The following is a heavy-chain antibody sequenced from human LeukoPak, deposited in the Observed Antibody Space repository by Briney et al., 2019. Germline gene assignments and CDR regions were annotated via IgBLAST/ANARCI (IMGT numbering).Heavy chain of an antibody. D-gene: IGHD3-3*01. CDR1: DGSISSYY. V-gene: IGHV4-4*09. CDR2: IYTSGST. CDR3: ARHFSVLRFLEWLPLFDY. Sequence: PSETLSLTCTVSDGSISSYYWSWIRQPPGKGLEWIGYIYTSGSTNYNPSLKSRVTISVDTSKNQFSLKLSSVTAADTAVYYCARHFSVLRFLEWLPLFDYWGQGTLVTVSS. J-gene: IGHJ4*02.